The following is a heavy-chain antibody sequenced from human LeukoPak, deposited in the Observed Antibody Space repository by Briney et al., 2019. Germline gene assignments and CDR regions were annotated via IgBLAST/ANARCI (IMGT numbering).Heavy chain of an antibody. D-gene: IGHD3-22*01. CDR2: ISYDGSNK. J-gene: IGHJ4*02. Sequence: GGSLRLSCAASGFTFSSYGMHWVRQAPGKGLEWVAVISYDGSNKYYADSVKGRYTISRDNSKNTLYLQMNSLRAEDTAVYYCAKELGRQVKTMIVVVITARFDYWGQGTLVTVSS. CDR1: GFTFSSYG. CDR3: AKELGRQVKTMIVVVITARFDY. V-gene: IGHV3-30*18.